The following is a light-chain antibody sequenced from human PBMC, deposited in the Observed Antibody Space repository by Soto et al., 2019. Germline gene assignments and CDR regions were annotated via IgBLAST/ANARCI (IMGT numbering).Light chain of an antibody. CDR2: AAS. CDR1: QTISTY. V-gene: IGKV1-39*01. CDR3: QQCYSSPRT. Sequence: DIQMTQSPSTLSASVGDRVTITCRASQTISTYLNWYQQKLGKAPTLLIYAASSLQSGVPSRFSGDGSGTDFTLTISSLQPGDFATYFCQQCYSSPRTFGQGTKVEIK. J-gene: IGKJ1*01.